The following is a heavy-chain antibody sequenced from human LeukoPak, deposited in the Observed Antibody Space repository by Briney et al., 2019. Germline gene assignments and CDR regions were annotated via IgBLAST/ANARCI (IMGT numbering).Heavy chain of an antibody. J-gene: IGHJ6*02. D-gene: IGHD2-21*02. CDR1: GFTFSSYS. V-gene: IGHV3-21*06. CDR3: AKEQGVLTGIQGYYYGLDV. CDR2: IGSTGAYI. Sequence: PGGSLRLSCAASGFTFSSYSMNWVRQAPGKGLEWLSSIGSTGAYIFYADSVKGRFTISRDDSKSTLYLQMNSLRGEDTGVYYCAKEQGVLTGIQGYYYGLDVWGQGTTVTVSS.